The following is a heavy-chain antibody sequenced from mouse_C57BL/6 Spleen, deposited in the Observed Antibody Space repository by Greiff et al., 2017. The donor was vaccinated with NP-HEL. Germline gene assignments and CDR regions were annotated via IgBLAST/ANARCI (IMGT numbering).Heavy chain of an antibody. CDR1: GYTFTSYG. D-gene: IGHD1-1*01. V-gene: IGHV1-81*01. CDR2: IYPRSGNT. J-gene: IGHJ2*01. CDR3: ARSGFITKDYFDY. Sequence: QVQLKESGAELARPGASVKLSCKASGYTFTSYGISWVKQRTGQGLEWIGEIYPRSGNTYYNEKFKGKATLTADKSSSTAYMELRSLTSEDSAVYFCARSGFITKDYFDYWGQGTTLTVSS.